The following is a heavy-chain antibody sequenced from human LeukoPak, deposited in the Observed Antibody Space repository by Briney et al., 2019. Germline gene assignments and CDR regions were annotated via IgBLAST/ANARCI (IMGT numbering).Heavy chain of an antibody. CDR1: GFTFDDYA. CDR2: ISWNSGSI. J-gene: IGHJ6*02. D-gene: IGHD3-3*01. V-gene: IGHV3-9*01. CDR3: AKSDLFRTAHLYYYGMDV. Sequence: PGGSLRLSCAASGFTFDDYAMHWVRQAPGKGLEWVSGISWNSGSIGYADSVKGRFTISRDNAKNSLYLQMNSLRAEDTALYYCAKSDLFRTAHLYYYGMDVWGQGTTVTVSS.